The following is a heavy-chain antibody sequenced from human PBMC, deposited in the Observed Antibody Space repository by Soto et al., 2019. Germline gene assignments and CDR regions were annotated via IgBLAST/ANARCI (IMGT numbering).Heavy chain of an antibody. Sequence: QVQLQESGPGLVKPSQTLSLTCTVSGGSISRGGYYWSWIRQHPGKGLEWIGYIYYSGSTYYNPSLKRRVTISVDTSKNQSSLKLSSVTAAETAVYYCARELRFGEDYYGMDVWGQGTTVTVSS. CDR3: ARELRFGEDYYGMDV. J-gene: IGHJ6*02. CDR1: GGSISRGGYY. V-gene: IGHV4-31*03. CDR2: IYYSGST. D-gene: IGHD3-10*01.